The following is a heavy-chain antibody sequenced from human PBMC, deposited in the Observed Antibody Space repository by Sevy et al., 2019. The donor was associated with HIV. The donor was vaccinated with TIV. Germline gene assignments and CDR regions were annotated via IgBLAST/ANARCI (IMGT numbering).Heavy chain of an antibody. J-gene: IGHJ5*02. CDR2: IYYSGST. Sequence: SETLSLTCTVSGGSISSSSYYWGWIRQPPGKGLEWIGSIYYSGSTYYNPSLKSRVTISVDTYKNQFSLKLSSVTAADTAVYYCARQGLVRDYYFWSGDYRRWFDPWGQGTLVTVSS. V-gene: IGHV4-39*01. CDR3: ARQGLVRDYYFWSGDYRRWFDP. D-gene: IGHD3-3*01. CDR1: GGSISSSSYY.